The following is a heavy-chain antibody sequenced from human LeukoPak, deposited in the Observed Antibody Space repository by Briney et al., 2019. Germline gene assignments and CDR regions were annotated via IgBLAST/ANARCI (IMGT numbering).Heavy chain of an antibody. CDR3: AREVYGDSSFDY. J-gene: IGHJ4*02. Sequence: VASVKVSCKTSGYSFSDNYMHWVRQAPGQGLEWMGWINPNSGDTNYAQKFQGRVTMTRDASISTVYLELSRLRSDDTAVYYCAREVYGDSSFDYWGQGTLATVSS. CDR1: GYSFSDNY. CDR2: INPNSGDT. D-gene: IGHD4-17*01. V-gene: IGHV1-2*02.